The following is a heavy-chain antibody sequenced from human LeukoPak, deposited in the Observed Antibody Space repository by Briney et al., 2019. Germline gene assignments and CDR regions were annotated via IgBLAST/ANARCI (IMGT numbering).Heavy chain of an antibody. V-gene: IGHV3-23*01. J-gene: IGHJ4*02. CDR1: GFTFSSYA. D-gene: IGHD3-10*01. Sequence: SGGSLRLSCAASGFTFSSYAMSWVRQAPGKGPEWVSAITGSGGSPYYADSVKGRFTISRDNSKTTLYLQMNSLRAEDTAVYYCARGEGTGKGLRFWGQGTLVTVSS. CDR3: ARGEGTGKGLRF. CDR2: ITGSGGSP.